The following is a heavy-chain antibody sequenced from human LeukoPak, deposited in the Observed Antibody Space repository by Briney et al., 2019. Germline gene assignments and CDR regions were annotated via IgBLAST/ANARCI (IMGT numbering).Heavy chain of an antibody. D-gene: IGHD5-18*01. CDR2: ISGSGGST. V-gene: IGHV3-23*01. CDR3: AKSVGYSYGYNYYYYMDV. CDR1: GFTFSSYA. J-gene: IGHJ6*03. Sequence: GGSLRLSCVASGFTFSSYAMSWVRQAPGKGLEWVSAISGSGGSTYYADSVKGRFTISRDNSKNTLYLQMNSLRAEDTAVHYCAKSVGYSYGYNYYYYMDVWGKGTTVTVSS.